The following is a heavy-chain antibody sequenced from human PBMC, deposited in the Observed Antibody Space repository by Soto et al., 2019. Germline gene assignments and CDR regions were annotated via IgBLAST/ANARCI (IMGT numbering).Heavy chain of an antibody. V-gene: IGHV3-30-3*01. CDR2: ISYDGSNK. D-gene: IGHD2-2*01. J-gene: IGHJ6*02. Sequence: GGYLILSCAASGFTFISYAMRWGRQSPGKGLDCVAVISYDGSNKYCADSVKGRFTISRDNSKNTLYLQMNSLRAEDTAVYYCARDRVPATKATFFYYYYGMDVWGQGTTVTVSS. CDR1: GFTFISYA. CDR3: ARDRVPATKATFFYYYYGMDV.